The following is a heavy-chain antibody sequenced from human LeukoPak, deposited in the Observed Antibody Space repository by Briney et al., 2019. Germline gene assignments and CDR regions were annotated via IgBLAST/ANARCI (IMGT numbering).Heavy chain of an antibody. J-gene: IGHJ4*02. CDR3: ARDPHTSNQPDY. CDR1: GASISDTHW. Sequence: PSGTLSLTCAVSGASISDTHWWSWVRQPPGKGLEWIGEIYKSGSPNYNPSLRSRVAISEDKFKNQFLLKLTSVTAADTAVYYCARDPHTSNQPDYWGQGTLVTASS. V-gene: IGHV4-4*02. D-gene: IGHD2-2*01. CDR2: IYKSGSP.